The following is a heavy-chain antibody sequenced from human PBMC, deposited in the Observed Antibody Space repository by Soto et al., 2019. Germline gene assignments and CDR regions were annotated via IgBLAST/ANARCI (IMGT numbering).Heavy chain of an antibody. CDR3: ARGEQYSGRIFDY. Sequence: QTLSLTCAITGDSVSSNSAGWSWVRQSPSRGLEWLGRTYYRSKWYYEYAVSVRGRITINPDTSKNQYSLQLNSVTPEDTAVYFCARGEQYSGRIFDYWGQGXLVTVSS. CDR2: TYYRSKWYY. J-gene: IGHJ4*01. V-gene: IGHV6-1*01. D-gene: IGHD1-26*01. CDR1: GDSVSSNSAG.